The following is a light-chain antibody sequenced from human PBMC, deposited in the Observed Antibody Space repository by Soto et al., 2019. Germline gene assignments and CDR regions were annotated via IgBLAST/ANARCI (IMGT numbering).Light chain of an antibody. CDR1: SGHSSYA. CDR3: QTWDTGIRVV. CDR2: LNSDGSH. J-gene: IGLJ2*01. Sequence: QLVLTQSPSASASLGASVKLTCTLNSGHSSYAIAWHQQQPEKGPRYLMKLNSDGSHSKGDGIPDRFSGSSSGAERYLTISSLQSEDEADDYCQTWDTGIRVVFGGGTKLTVL. V-gene: IGLV4-69*01.